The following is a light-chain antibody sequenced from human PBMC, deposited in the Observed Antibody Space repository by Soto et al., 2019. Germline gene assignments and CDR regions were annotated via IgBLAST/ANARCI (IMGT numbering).Light chain of an antibody. CDR1: QGISSA. CDR2: DAS. Sequence: AIQLTPSPSSLSASVGDRVTITCRAGQGISSALAWYQQKPGKPPKLLIYDASSLESGVPSRFSGSGSGTDFTLTISSLQPEDFATYHCQQFKSYPLTFGGGTKVDIK. J-gene: IGKJ4*01. CDR3: QQFKSYPLT. V-gene: IGKV1-13*02.